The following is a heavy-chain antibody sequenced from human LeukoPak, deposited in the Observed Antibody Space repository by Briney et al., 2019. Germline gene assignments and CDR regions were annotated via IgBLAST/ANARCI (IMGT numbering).Heavy chain of an antibody. J-gene: IGHJ6*02. CDR2: FYTSGIA. D-gene: IGHD3-10*01. Sequence: SETLSLTCTVSGGSISSPYWTWIRQPAGKGLEWIGRFYTSGIANYNPSLKSRVTMSVDTSKNQFSLKVTSVTAADTAIYYCARDYAVWFGEHYYYNGMDVWGQGISVTVSS. CDR3: ARDYAVWFGEHYYYNGMDV. CDR1: GGSISSPY. V-gene: IGHV4-4*07.